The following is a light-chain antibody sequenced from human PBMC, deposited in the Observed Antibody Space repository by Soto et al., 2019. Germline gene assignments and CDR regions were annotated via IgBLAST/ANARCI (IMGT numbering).Light chain of an antibody. Sequence: QSALAQPPSVSGAPGQKVTISCTGSSSNIGAGYDLHWYQQLPGTAPKLLLYGNSNRPSGVPDRFSGSKSGTSASLAITGLQAEDEADYYCKSYDSSLSAYVFGTGTKVTVL. J-gene: IGLJ1*01. CDR2: GNS. V-gene: IGLV1-40*01. CDR3: KSYDSSLSAYV. CDR1: SSNIGAGYD.